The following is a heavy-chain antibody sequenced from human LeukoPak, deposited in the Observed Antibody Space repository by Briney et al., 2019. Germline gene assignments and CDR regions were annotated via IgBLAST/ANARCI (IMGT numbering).Heavy chain of an antibody. D-gene: IGHD2-21*02. CDR2: IIPIFGIA. CDR3: AYCGGDCYSRWFDP. CDR1: GGTLSSYA. V-gene: IGHV1-69*04. Sequence: SVKVSCKASGGTLSSYAISWVRQAPGQGLEWMGRIIPIFGIANYAQKFQGRVTITADKSTSTAYMELSSLRSEDTAVYYCAYCGGDCYSRWFDPWGQGTLVTVSS. J-gene: IGHJ5*02.